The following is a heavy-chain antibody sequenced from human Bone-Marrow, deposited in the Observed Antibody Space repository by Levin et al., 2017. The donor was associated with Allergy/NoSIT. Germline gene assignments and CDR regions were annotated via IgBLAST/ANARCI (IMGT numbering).Heavy chain of an antibody. Sequence: LSLTCAASGFTFSRYWMHWVRQAPGKGLEWVSRTNEDGSIKTYADSVKDRFTISRDNVENTLYLQMNSLRAEDTAVYYCARDLLGADDYWGQGTLVTVSS. V-gene: IGHV3-74*01. J-gene: IGHJ4*02. CDR1: GFTFSRYW. CDR2: TNEDGSIK. CDR3: ARDLLGADDY.